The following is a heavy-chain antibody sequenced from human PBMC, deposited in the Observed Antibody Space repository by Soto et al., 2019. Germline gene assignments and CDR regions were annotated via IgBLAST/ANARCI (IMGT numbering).Heavy chain of an antibody. CDR1: GGSISSGDYF. J-gene: IGHJ5*02. CDR2: IYYSGST. D-gene: IGHD1-26*01. CDR3: ARWDQLEWFDP. V-gene: IGHV4-30-4*01. Sequence: SETLSLTCTVSGGSISSGDYFWSWIRQPPEKGLEWIGYIYYSGSTYYNPSLKSRVTISLVTSKNQFSLELSTVTAADTAVYYCARWDQLEWFDPWGQGTLVTVSS.